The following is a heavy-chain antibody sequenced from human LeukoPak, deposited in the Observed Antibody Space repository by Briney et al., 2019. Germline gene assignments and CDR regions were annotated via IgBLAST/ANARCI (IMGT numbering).Heavy chain of an antibody. CDR3: ARGGQVVVTAISLNYYYYMDV. V-gene: IGHV4-61*02. J-gene: IGHJ6*03. Sequence: SQTLSLTCTVSGGSISSGSYYWSWIRQPAGKGLEWTGRIYTSGSTNYNPSLKSRVTISVDTSKNQFSLKLSSVTAADTAVYYCARGGQVVVTAISLNYYYYMDVWGKGTTVTISS. D-gene: IGHD2-21*02. CDR2: IYTSGST. CDR1: GGSISSGSYY.